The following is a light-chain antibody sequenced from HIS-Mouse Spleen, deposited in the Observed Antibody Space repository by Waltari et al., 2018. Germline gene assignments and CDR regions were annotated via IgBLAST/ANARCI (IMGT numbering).Light chain of an antibody. CDR1: QSVSSSY. CDR3: QQYGSSLTWT. J-gene: IGKJ1*01. V-gene: IGKV3-20*01. Sequence: EIVLTPSPGTLSLSPGERATLSCRASQSVSSSYLAWYQQNPGQAPRLLIYGASSRATGIPDRFSGSGSGTDFTLTISRLEPEDFAVYYCQQYGSSLTWTFGQGTKVEIK. CDR2: GAS.